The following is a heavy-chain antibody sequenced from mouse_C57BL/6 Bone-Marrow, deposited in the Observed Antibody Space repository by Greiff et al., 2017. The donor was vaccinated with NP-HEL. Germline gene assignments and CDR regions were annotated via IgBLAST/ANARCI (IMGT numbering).Heavy chain of an antibody. CDR1: GYTFTSYW. D-gene: IGHD1-1*01. V-gene: IGHV1-50*01. CDR2: IDPSDSYT. CDR3: ARRYNGSSLGY. Sequence: VQLQQPGAELVKPGASVKLSCKASGYTFTSYWMQWVKQRPGQGLEWIGEIDPSDSYTNYNQKFKGKATLTVDTSSSTAYMRLSSLTSEDSAVDYCARRYNGSSLGYWGQGTTLTVSS. J-gene: IGHJ2*01.